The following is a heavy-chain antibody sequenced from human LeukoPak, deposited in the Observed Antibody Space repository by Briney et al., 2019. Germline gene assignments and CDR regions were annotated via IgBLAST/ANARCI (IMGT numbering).Heavy chain of an antibody. J-gene: IGHJ3*02. Sequence: PEALSLTCTLSRGSISGYYWSSIPEPPGEGREWMGYIYYSESTYYTPSLKRRLTISVDTSKNHFSLKLSSVTAADTAVYYCARDVELDRRLGAFDIWGQGTMVTVSS. D-gene: IGHD1-1*01. CDR1: RGSISGYY. V-gene: IGHV4-59*01. CDR2: IYYSEST. CDR3: ARDVELDRRLGAFDI.